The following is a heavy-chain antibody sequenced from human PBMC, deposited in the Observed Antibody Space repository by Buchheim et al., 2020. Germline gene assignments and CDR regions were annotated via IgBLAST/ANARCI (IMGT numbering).Heavy chain of an antibody. J-gene: IGHJ4*02. V-gene: IGHV3-33*01. D-gene: IGHD6-6*01. CDR3: AREYSSSSLDY. Sequence: QVQLVESGGGVVQPGRSLRLSCAASGFTFSSYGMHWVRQAPGKGLEWVAVIWYDGSNKYYADSVKGRFTISRDNYKNTLYLQMNSLRAEDTAVYYCAREYSSSSLDYWGQGTL. CDR1: GFTFSSYG. CDR2: IWYDGSNK.